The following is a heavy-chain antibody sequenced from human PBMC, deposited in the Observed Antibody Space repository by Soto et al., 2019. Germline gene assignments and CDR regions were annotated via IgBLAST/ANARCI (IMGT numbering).Heavy chain of an antibody. CDR3: ARSSGTSYIWFDP. V-gene: IGHV1-18*01. Sequence: QVQLVQSGAEVKKPGASVKVSCKASGYTFTSYGISWVRQAPGQGLEWMGWISAYNGNTNYAQKLQGRVTMTTDTSPSKAYMEVRSLRSDDTAVYYCARSSGTSYIWFDPWGQGTLVTVSS. D-gene: IGHD1-26*01. J-gene: IGHJ5*02. CDR1: GYTFTSYG. CDR2: ISAYNGNT.